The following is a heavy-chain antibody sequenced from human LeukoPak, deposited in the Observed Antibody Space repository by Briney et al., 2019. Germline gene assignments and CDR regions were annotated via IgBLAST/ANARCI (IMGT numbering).Heavy chain of an antibody. CDR1: GYTLSELS. CDR3: ATLDHYDILTGSTQAVK. D-gene: IGHD3-9*01. Sequence: ASVKVSCKVSGYTLSELSMHWVRQAPGKGLEWMGGFDPEDGETIYAQKFQGRVTMTVDTSTDTAYMELSSLRSEDTAVYYCATLDHYDILTGSTQAVKWGQGTLVTVSS. V-gene: IGHV1-24*01. J-gene: IGHJ4*02. CDR2: FDPEDGET.